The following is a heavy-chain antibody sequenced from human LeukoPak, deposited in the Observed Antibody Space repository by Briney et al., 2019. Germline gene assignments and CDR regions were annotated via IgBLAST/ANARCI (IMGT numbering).Heavy chain of an antibody. D-gene: IGHD1-26*01. Sequence: SETLSLTCTVSGGSISSSSYYWGWIRQPPGKGLEWIGSIYYSGSTYYNPSLKSRVTISVDTPKNQFSLKLSSVTAADTAVYYCARDMEGGSYGPLYWGQGTLVTVSS. J-gene: IGHJ4*02. CDR1: GGSISSSSYY. V-gene: IGHV4-39*07. CDR2: IYYSGST. CDR3: ARDMEGGSYGPLY.